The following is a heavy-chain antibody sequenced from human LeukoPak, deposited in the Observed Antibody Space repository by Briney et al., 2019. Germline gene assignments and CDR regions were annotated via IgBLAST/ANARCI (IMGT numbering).Heavy chain of an antibody. CDR1: GGSISTYY. J-gene: IGHJ3*02. D-gene: IGHD2-15*01. V-gene: IGHV4-59*01. CDR2: IYYSGYT. CDR3: ARVVAVINDAFDI. Sequence: SETLSLTCTVSGGSISTYYWSWIRQPPGKGLKWIGNIYYSGYTTYSPSLRSRVTISVDTSKNQFSLKLSSVTAADTAVYYCARVVAVINDAFDIWGQGTMVTVSS.